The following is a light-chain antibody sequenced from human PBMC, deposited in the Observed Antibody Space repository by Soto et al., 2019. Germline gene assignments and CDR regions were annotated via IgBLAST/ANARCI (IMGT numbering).Light chain of an antibody. CDR2: ETS. CDR3: QESFYAPPT. V-gene: IGKV1-39*01. Sequence: DIQVTQSPSSLAASVGDRVTITCRASQNIRTYLSWYQQKPGKAPKLLIYETSHLQSGVPSRFSGSGSGTDFTLTITSLQPEDFATYYCQESFYAPPTFGQGTKV. CDR1: QNIRTY. J-gene: IGKJ1*01.